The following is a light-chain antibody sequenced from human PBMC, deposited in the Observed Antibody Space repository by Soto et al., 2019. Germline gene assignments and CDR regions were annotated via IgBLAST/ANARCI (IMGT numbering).Light chain of an antibody. V-gene: IGKV1-5*01. CDR1: QSISSW. CDR3: QQYNSYWYT. J-gene: IGKJ5*01. Sequence: IQLTQSPSNISTSVCDTVNITSRASQSISSWLAWYQQKPGKAPKLLIYDASSLESGVSSRFSGSGSGTEFTLTISSLQPDDFATYYCQQYNSYWYTFGQGTRLDIK. CDR2: DAS.